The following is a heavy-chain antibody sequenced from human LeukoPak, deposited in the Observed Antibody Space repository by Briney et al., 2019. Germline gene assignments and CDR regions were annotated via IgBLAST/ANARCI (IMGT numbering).Heavy chain of an antibody. CDR2: IYYSGST. D-gene: IGHD6-13*01. CDR3: ARDVSSSAHFRWFDP. Sequence: SETLSLTCTVSGGSISSYYWSWIRQPPGKGLEWIGYIYYSGSTNYNPSLKSRVTISVDTSKNQFSLKLSSVTAADTAVYYCARDVSSSAHFRWFDPWGQGTLVTVSS. V-gene: IGHV4-59*01. J-gene: IGHJ5*02. CDR1: GGSISSYY.